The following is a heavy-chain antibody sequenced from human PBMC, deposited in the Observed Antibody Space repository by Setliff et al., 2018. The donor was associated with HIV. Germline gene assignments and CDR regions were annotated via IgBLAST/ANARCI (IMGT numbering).Heavy chain of an antibody. V-gene: IGHV4-61*02. CDR1: GGFISSGSYY. CDR3: ARDWGYIAATPDY. Sequence: SEALSLTCTVSGGFISSGSYYWSWIRQPAGKGLEWIGRIHTSGSTNYNPSLKSRVTISVDTSKNQFSLNLSFVTAADTAIYYCARDWGYIAATPDYWGQGTRVTVSS. D-gene: IGHD5-12*01. CDR2: IHTSGST. J-gene: IGHJ4*02.